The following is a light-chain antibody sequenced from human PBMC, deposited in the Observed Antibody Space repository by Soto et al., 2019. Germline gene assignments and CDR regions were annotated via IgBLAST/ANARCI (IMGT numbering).Light chain of an antibody. Sequence: QSVLTQPASVSGSPGQSITMSCTGTSSYVGTHNFVSWYQQHPGKAPKLIIYDVSNRPSGVSDRFFGSKSGNTASLTISGLQAEDEADYYCSSFTTTNTYVFGTGTKVTVL. J-gene: IGLJ1*01. CDR1: SSYVGTHNF. V-gene: IGLV2-14*03. CDR2: DVS. CDR3: SSFTTTNTYV.